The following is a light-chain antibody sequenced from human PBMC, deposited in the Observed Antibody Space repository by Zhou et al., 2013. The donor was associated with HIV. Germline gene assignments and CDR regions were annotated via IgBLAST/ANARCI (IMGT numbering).Light chain of an antibody. J-gene: IGKJ2*01. CDR3: QDYYSAPRYN. Sequence: DIQMTQSPSTLSASVGDRVTITCRASHSISSWLAWYQQKPGKAPKILLYAAFRLEGGVPSRFSGSGSGTHFTLTISSLQPEDFATYYCQDYYSAPRYNFGQGTKVEMK. CDR1: HSISSW. CDR2: AAF. V-gene: IGKV1-5*01.